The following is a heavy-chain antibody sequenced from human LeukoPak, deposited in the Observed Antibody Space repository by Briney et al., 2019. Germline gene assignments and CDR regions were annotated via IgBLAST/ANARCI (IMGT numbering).Heavy chain of an antibody. D-gene: IGHD6-13*01. CDR3: AREYSSSWYGEY. CDR2: INPNSGGT. V-gene: IGHV1-2*02. J-gene: IGHJ4*02. CDR1: GYTFTGYY. Sequence: ASVKVSCKASGYTFTGYYMHWVRQAPGQGLEWMGWINPNSGGTNYAQKFQGRVTMTRDTSISTAYMELSRLRSDDTAVYYCAREYSSSWYGEYWGQGTLVTVSS.